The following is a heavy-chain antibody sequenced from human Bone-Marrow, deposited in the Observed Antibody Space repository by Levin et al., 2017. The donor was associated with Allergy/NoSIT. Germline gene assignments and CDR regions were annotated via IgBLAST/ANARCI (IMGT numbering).Heavy chain of an antibody. J-gene: IGHJ3*01. Sequence: SCLASGFSFSSYSMSWVRQAPGRGLEWVSGISANGGDTDYGDSVKGRFTISRDNSRNSLYLQMDSLRAEDTALYYCAKRYGGFFSSPFDLWGQGTVVTVSS. CDR2: ISANGGDT. V-gene: IGHV3-23*01. D-gene: IGHD5-12*01. CDR1: GFSFSSYS. CDR3: AKRYGGFFSSPFDL.